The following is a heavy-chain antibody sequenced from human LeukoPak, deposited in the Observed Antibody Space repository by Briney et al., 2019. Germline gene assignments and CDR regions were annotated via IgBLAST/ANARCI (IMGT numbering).Heavy chain of an antibody. J-gene: IGHJ4*02. V-gene: IGHV5-51*01. CDR1: GYRFTSYW. D-gene: IGHD6-6*01. CDR3: ASSISIATLFDY. Sequence: GESLKISCKGSGYRFTSYWIGWVRQMSGKGLEWMGIIYPGDSDTRYSPSFQGQVTISADKSISTAYLQWSSLKASDTALYYCASSISIATLFDYWGQGTLVTVSS. CDR2: IYPGDSDT.